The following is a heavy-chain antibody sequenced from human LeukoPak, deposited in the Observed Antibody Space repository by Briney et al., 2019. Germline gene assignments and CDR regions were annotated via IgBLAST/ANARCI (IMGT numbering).Heavy chain of an antibody. CDR1: GFTFSSYW. D-gene: IGHD3-22*01. V-gene: IGHV3-74*01. Sequence: TGGSLRLSCAVSGFTFSSYWMHWVRQVPGEGLVWVPRINTDGRTTTYADSVKGRFTISRDNAKNMLYLQMNSLRAEDTAVYYCARIEDRGAAFDSWGQGTLVTVSS. CDR2: INTDGRTT. CDR3: ARIEDRGAAFDS. J-gene: IGHJ4*02.